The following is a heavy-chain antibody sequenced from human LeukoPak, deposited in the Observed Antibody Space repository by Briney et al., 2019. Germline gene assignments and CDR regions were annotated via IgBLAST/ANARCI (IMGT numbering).Heavy chain of an antibody. D-gene: IGHD4-11*01. CDR2: MYSGGST. V-gene: IGHV3-66*01. J-gene: IGHJ6*02. Sequence: GGSLRLSCAASGFTISSYYMTWVRQAPGKGLEWVSVMYSGGSTYYADSVKGRVAISRDNSQNTVFLQMNSVRVEDTAVYYCARSYSNHLFGMDVWGQGTAVTVSS. CDR3: ARSYSNHLFGMDV. CDR1: GFTISSYY.